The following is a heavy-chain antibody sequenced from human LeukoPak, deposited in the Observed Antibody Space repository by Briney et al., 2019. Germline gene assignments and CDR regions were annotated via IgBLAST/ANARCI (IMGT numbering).Heavy chain of an antibody. CDR1: GYSFTNYW. CDR3: ARDLYSSGWRPYYYGMDV. V-gene: IGHV5-51*01. J-gene: IGHJ6*02. CDR2: IYAGDSDT. Sequence: GESLKISCKGSGYSFTNYWIGWVRQMPGKGLEWMGIIYAGDSDTRYSPSFQGQVTISADKSINTAYLQRSSLRAEDTAVYYCARDLYSSGWRPYYYGMDVWGQGTTVTVSS. D-gene: IGHD6-19*01.